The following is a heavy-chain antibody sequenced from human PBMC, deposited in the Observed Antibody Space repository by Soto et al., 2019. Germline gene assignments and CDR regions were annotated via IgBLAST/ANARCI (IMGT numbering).Heavy chain of an antibody. CDR3: ARSSNGYCSGGSCYYFDY. V-gene: IGHV1-46*01. J-gene: IGHJ4*02. CDR1: GYTFTSYY. CDR2: INPSGGST. Sequence: GASVKVSCKASGYTFTSYYMHWVRQAPGQGLEWMGIINPSGGSTSYAQKFQGRVTMTRDTSTSTVYMELSSLRSEDTAVYYCARSSNGYCSGGSCYYFDYWGQGTLVTVSS. D-gene: IGHD2-15*01.